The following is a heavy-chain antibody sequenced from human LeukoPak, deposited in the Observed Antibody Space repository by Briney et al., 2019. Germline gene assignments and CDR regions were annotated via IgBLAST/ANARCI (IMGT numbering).Heavy chain of an antibody. Sequence: GGSLRLSCAASGFTFSSYAMSWVRQAPGKGLECVSGLSNNGDSTYYADSVKGRFTISRDNSKNTLYLQMSSLRAEDTAVYYCAKDSSGGKGYFQHWGQGTLVTVSS. D-gene: IGHD1-26*01. CDR2: LSNNGDST. J-gene: IGHJ1*01. CDR1: GFTFSSYA. V-gene: IGHV3-23*01. CDR3: AKDSSGGKGYFQH.